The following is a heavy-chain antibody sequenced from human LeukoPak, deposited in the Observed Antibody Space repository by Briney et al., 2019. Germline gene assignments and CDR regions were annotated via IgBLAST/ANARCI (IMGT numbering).Heavy chain of an antibody. Sequence: ASVKVSCKPTGYTFTNYVISWGRQAPGQGLEWMGWISSNSDNTNYAQKLQGRVTMTTDTSTSTAYMELRSLRSDDTAEYCCARDWGCIKVITDYWGQGTLVTVSS. D-gene: IGHD1-14*01. CDR3: ARDWGCIKVITDY. CDR1: GYTFTNYV. V-gene: IGHV1-18*01. CDR2: ISSNSDNT. J-gene: IGHJ4*02.